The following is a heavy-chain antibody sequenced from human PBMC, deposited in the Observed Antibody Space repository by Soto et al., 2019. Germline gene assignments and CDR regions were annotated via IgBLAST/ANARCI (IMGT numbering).Heavy chain of an antibody. Sequence: GGSLGLSCAASGFTFSSYAMSWVRQAPGKGLEWVSAISGSGGSTYYADSVKGRFTISRDNSKNTLYLQMNSLRAEDTAVYNCAKDYSVVVVADRAVHDYWGQGSLVTVSS. CDR2: ISGSGGST. D-gene: IGHD2-15*01. V-gene: IGHV3-23*01. CDR3: AKDYSVVVVADRAVHDY. J-gene: IGHJ4*02. CDR1: GFTFSSYA.